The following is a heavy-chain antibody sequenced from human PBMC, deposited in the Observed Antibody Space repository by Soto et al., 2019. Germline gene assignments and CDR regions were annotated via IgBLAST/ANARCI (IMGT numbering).Heavy chain of an antibody. J-gene: IGHJ4*02. CDR2: VTGSGGQI. D-gene: IGHD2-21*01. Sequence: GVSLRLSCAVTGFTLSTYAMTWVRQAPGKGLECVSGVTGSGGQIHYADSVKGRFTISKDISKNILFLQMNSLRADDTAVYYCAKDAVYKDGLWLMDHWGRGTLVTVSS. CDR1: GFTLSTYA. CDR3: AKDAVYKDGLWLMDH. V-gene: IGHV3-23*01.